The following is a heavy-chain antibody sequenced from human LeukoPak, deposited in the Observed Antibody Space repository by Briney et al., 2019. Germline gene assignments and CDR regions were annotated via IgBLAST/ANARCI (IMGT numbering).Heavy chain of an antibody. D-gene: IGHD3-9*01. V-gene: IGHV3-66*01. CDR2: IYSGGST. CDR1: GFTVSSNY. J-gene: IGHJ4*02. Sequence: PGGSLRLSCAASGFTVSSNYMSWVRQAPGKGLEWVSIIYSGGSTYYADSVKGRFTISRDNSKNTLYLQMNTLRAEDTAVYYCARGLRYFDWFFDYWGQGTLATVSS. CDR3: ARGLRYFDWFFDY.